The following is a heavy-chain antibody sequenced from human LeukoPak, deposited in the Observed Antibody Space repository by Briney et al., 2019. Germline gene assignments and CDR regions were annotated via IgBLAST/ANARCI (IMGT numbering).Heavy chain of an antibody. D-gene: IGHD3-3*01. Sequence: PSETLSLTCAVYGGSFSGYYWSWIRQPPGKGLEWIGEINHSGSTNYNPSLKSRVTISVDTSKNQFSLKLSSVTAADTAVYYCARWARYDFWSGYLRDRYYYYGMDVWGQGTTVTVSS. V-gene: IGHV4-34*01. J-gene: IGHJ6*02. CDR1: GGSFSGYY. CDR3: ARWARYDFWSGYLRDRYYYYGMDV. CDR2: INHSGST.